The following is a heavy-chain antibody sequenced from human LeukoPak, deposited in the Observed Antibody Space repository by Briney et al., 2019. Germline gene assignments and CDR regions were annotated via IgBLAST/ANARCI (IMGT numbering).Heavy chain of an antibody. J-gene: IGHJ4*02. D-gene: IGHD2-21*02. V-gene: IGHV4-30-2*01. Sequence: PSQTLSLTCAVSGGSISSGGYSWSWIRQPPGKGLEWIGYIYHSGSTYYNPSLKSQVTISVNRSKNQFSLKLSSVTAADTAVYYCARLAYCGGDCYSFFFDYWGQGTLVTVSS. CDR3: ARLAYCGGDCYSFFFDY. CDR2: IYHSGST. CDR1: GGSISSGGYS.